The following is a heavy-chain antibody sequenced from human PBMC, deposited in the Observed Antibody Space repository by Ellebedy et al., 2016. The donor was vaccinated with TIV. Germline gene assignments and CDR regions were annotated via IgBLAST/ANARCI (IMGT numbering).Heavy chain of an antibody. CDR2: VNPNRADT. V-gene: IGHV1-2*02. CDR1: GYRFTING. D-gene: IGHD5-12*01. CDR3: AREGGLDAFDI. J-gene: IGHJ3*02. Sequence: ASVKVSXXASGYRFTINGISWVRQAPGQGLEWMGWVNPNRADTQSAQKFQSRVTMTYDTSITTAYMELSSLTSDDTAVYYCAREGGLDAFDIWGQGTMVTVSS.